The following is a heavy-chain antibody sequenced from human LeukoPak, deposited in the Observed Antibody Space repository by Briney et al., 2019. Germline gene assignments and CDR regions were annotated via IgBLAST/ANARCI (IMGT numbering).Heavy chain of an antibody. D-gene: IGHD2/OR15-2a*01. J-gene: IGHJ5*02. CDR2: LFIAGNT. Sequence: GGSLRLSCVASGFTVSTNFMSWVRHAPGKGLEWVSGLFIAGNTNYVDSVKGRFTISRDNSKKTLYPQMNSLRAEDTAVYYCARYSTSYGWLAPWGQGTLVTVSS. V-gene: IGHV3-53*01. CDR3: ARYSTSYGWLAP. CDR1: GFTVSTNF.